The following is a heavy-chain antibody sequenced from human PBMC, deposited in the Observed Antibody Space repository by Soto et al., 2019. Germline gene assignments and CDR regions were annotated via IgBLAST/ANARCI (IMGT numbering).Heavy chain of an antibody. CDR1: GGSISSYY. J-gene: IGHJ3*02. CDR3: ARQQWLVLNAFDI. V-gene: IGHV4-59*01. D-gene: IGHD6-19*01. CDR2: IYYSGST. Sequence: QVQLQESGPGLVKPSETLSLTCTVSGGSISSYYWSWIRQPPGKGLEWIGYIYYSGSTNYNPSLTSRVTISVDTSKTQFSLKLSSVTAADTAVYYCARQQWLVLNAFDIWGQGTMVTVSS.